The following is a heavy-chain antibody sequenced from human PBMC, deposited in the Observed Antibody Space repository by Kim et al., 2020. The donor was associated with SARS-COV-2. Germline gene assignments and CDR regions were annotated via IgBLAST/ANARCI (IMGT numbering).Heavy chain of an antibody. J-gene: IGHJ4*02. D-gene: IGHD2-15*01. V-gene: IGHV3-21*01. CDR2: ISSSSSYI. CDR3: ARDSRACGGSGGSCYSGLFWY. CDR1: GFTFSSYS. Sequence: GGSLRLSCAASGFTFSSYSMNWVRQAPGKGLEWVSSISSSSSYIYYADSVKGRFTISRDNAKNSLYLQMNSLRAEDTAVYYCARDSRACGGSGGSCYSGLFWYWGQGTLVTVSS.